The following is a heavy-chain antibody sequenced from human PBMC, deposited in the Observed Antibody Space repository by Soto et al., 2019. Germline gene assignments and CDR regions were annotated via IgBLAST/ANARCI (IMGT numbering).Heavy chain of an antibody. J-gene: IGHJ4*02. CDR3: ARDLGGSSSYLGY. Sequence: ASVKVSCKASGYTFTGRYIHWVRQAPGQGLEWMGWINPASGGATYAQKFQGRVSLTRDTSNSIAYMELSSLRSDDPAVYFCARDLGGSSSYLGYWGQGTPVTV. V-gene: IGHV1-2*02. D-gene: IGHD6-6*01. CDR1: GYTFTGRY. CDR2: INPASGGA.